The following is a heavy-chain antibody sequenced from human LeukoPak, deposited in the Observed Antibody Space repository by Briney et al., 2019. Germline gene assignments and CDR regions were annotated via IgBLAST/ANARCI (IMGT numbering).Heavy chain of an antibody. Sequence: PGGSLRLSCAASGFTFSSYGMHWVRQAPGKGLVWVSRINGDGSSTSYADSVKGRLTISRDNAKNTLYLQMNSLRAEDTAVYYCARGYSSSYRIDYWGQGTLVTVSS. V-gene: IGHV3-74*01. CDR2: INGDGSST. D-gene: IGHD6-6*01. CDR3: ARGYSSSYRIDY. CDR1: GFTFSSYG. J-gene: IGHJ4*02.